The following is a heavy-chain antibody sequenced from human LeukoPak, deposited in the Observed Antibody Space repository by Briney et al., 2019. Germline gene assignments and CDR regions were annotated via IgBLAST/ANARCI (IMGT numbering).Heavy chain of an antibody. V-gene: IGHV1-18*01. CDR2: ISAYNGNT. CDR3: ARGYYGSGSYYPHFDY. CDR1: GYTFTSYG. D-gene: IGHD3-10*01. Sequence: ASVKVSCKASGYTFTSYGISWVRQAPGQGLEWMGWISAYNGNTNYAQKLQGRVTMTTDTSTSTAYMELRSLRSDDTAVYYCARGYYGSGSYYPHFDYWGQGTLVTVSS. J-gene: IGHJ4*02.